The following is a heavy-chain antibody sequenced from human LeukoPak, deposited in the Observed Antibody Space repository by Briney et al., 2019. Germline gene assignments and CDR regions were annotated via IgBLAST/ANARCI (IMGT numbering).Heavy chain of an antibody. J-gene: IGHJ3*02. CDR3: AKIGASDAFDI. V-gene: IGHV3-21*04. Sequence: GGSLRLSCAASGFTFSNYSMNWVRQAPGKGLEWVSSISSRSSYIYYADSVKGRFTISRDNSKNTLYLQMNSLRAEDTAVYYCAKIGASDAFDIWGQGTMVTVSS. CDR2: ISSRSSYI. CDR1: GFTFSNYS. D-gene: IGHD3-16*01.